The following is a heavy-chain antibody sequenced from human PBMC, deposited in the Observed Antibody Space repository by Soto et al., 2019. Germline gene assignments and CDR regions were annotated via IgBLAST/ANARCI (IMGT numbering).Heavy chain of an antibody. CDR3: ARLSSGGLNWNVAYYYYMDV. Sequence: GESLKISCKGSGYSFTSYWIGWVRQMPGKGLEWMGIIYPGDSDTRYSPYFQGQVTISADKSISTAYLQWSSLKASDTAMYYFARLSSGGLNWNVAYYYYMDVWGKGTTVTVSS. D-gene: IGHD1-1*01. CDR2: IYPGDSDT. CDR1: GYSFTSYW. V-gene: IGHV5-51*01. J-gene: IGHJ6*03.